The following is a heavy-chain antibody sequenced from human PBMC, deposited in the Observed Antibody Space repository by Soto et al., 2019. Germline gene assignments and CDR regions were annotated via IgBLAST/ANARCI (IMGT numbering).Heavy chain of an antibody. V-gene: IGHV2-5*02. J-gene: IGHJ6*02. CDR1: GLSLSTTGVG. D-gene: IGHD2-21*02. CDR3: VQSRCGGDCLKSYSSHSYYGLDV. CDR2: IYWDDDK. Sequence: QITLKESGPTLVKPTQTLTLTCTFSGLSLSTTGVGVGWIRQPPGKALEWLALIYWDDDKRYSPSLKSRLTITKDTSKTQVVLTMTNMDPVDTATYYCVQSRCGGDCLKSYSSHSYYGLDVWGQGTTVTVSS.